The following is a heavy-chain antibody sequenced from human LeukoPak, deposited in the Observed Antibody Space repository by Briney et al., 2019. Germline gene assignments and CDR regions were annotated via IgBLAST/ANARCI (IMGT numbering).Heavy chain of an antibody. V-gene: IGHV1-8*01. D-gene: IGHD2-2*01. CDR2: MNPNSGNT. J-gene: IGHJ3*02. CDR1: GYTFTSYD. CDR3: ARVFVVVPAADAFDI. Sequence: ASVKVSCKASGYTFTSYDINWVRQATGQGLEWMGWMNPNSGNTSYAQKFQGRVTMTRDTSTSTVYMELSSLRSEDTAVYYCARVFVVVPAADAFDIWGQGTMVTVSS.